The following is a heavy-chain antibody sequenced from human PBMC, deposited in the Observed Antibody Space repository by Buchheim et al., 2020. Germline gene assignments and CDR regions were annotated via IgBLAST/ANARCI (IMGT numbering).Heavy chain of an antibody. V-gene: IGHV1-46*03. CDR2: INPSGGST. CDR3: AREKSPRDYYDSSGTYPLDY. J-gene: IGHJ4*02. CDR1: GYTFTSYY. D-gene: IGHD3-22*01. Sequence: QVQLVQSGAEVKKPGASVKVSCKASGYTFTSYYMHWVRQAPGQGLEWMGIINPSGGSTSYAQKFQGRVTMTRDTSTSTVYMELSSLRSEDTAVYYCAREKSPRDYYDSSGTYPLDYWGQGTL.